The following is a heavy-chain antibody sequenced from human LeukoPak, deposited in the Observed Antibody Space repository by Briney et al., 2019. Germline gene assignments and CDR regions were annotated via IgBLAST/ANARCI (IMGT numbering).Heavy chain of an antibody. V-gene: IGHV4-34*01. Sequence: SETLSLTCAAYGGSFSGYYWSWIRQPPGKGLEWIGEINHSGSTNYNPSLKSRVTISVDTSKNQFSLKLSSVTAADTAVYYCARGLTTVTTSFDYWGQGTLVTVSS. CDR1: GGSFSGYY. CDR2: INHSGST. J-gene: IGHJ4*02. CDR3: ARGLTTVTTSFDY. D-gene: IGHD4-17*01.